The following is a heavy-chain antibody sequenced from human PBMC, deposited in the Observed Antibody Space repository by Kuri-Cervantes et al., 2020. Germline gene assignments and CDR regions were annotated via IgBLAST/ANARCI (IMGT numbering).Heavy chain of an antibody. CDR3: ARDSRIAAAGTYYYGMDV. V-gene: IGHV3-23*01. Sequence: GESLKISCAASGFTFSSYAMSWVRQAPGKGLEWVSAISGSGGSSYYADSVKGRFTISRDNSKNSLYLQMNSLRDEDKAVYYCARDSRIAAAGTYYYGMDVWGQGTTVTVSS. CDR2: ISGSGGSS. J-gene: IGHJ6*02. CDR1: GFTFSSYA. D-gene: IGHD6-13*01.